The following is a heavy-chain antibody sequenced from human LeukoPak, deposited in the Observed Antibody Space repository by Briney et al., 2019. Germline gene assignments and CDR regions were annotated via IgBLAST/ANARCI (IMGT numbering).Heavy chain of an antibody. J-gene: IGHJ4*02. Sequence: KPSQTLSLTCTVSGGSISSGGYYWSWIRQPPGEGLEWIGYIHYSGSTYYHPSLKSRVTISLDTSKNQFSLKLSSVTAADTAVYYCARVTTVTTSFHFDYWGQGTLVTVSS. CDR3: ARVTTVTTSFHFDY. D-gene: IGHD4-17*01. V-gene: IGHV4-30-4*01. CDR2: IHYSGST. CDR1: GGSISSGGYY.